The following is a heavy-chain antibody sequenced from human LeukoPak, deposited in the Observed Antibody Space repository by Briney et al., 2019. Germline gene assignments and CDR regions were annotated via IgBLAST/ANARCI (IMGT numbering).Heavy chain of an antibody. CDR3: ARDLGDF. Sequence: ASLKVSCKTSGYTFSGYYIHRVRQAPRQGLEWMGRINPKSGGTNYAQKFQGRVTMTRDTSISTAYMELSRLTSDDTAVYYCARDLGDFWGQGTLVTVSS. J-gene: IGHJ4*02. D-gene: IGHD3-10*01. CDR2: INPKSGGT. CDR1: GYTFSGYY. V-gene: IGHV1-2*06.